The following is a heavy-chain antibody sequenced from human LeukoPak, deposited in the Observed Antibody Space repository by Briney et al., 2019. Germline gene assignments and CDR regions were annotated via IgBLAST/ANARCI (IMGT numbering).Heavy chain of an antibody. J-gene: IGHJ6*03. Sequence: QPGRSLRLSCAASGFTFSSYAMHWVRQAPGKGLEWVAVISYDGSNKYYADSVKGRFTISRDNSKNTLYLQMNSLRAEDTAVYYCARDGVVAGENHYYYMDVWGKGTTVTVSS. CDR3: ARDGVVAGENHYYYMDV. D-gene: IGHD6-19*01. CDR2: ISYDGSNK. V-gene: IGHV3-30*01. CDR1: GFTFSSYA.